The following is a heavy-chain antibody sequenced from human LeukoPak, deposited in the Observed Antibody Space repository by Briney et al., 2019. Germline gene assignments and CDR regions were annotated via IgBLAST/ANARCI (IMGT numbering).Heavy chain of an antibody. CDR1: GGSISSGGYY. Sequence: SQTLSLTCTVSGGSISSGGYYWSWIRQPPGKGLEWIGYIYHSGSTYYNPSLKSRVTISVDRSKNQFSLKLSSVTTADTAVYYCARRRGYSSSWYDYWGQGTLVTVSS. J-gene: IGHJ4*02. V-gene: IGHV4-30-2*01. CDR2: IYHSGST. D-gene: IGHD6-13*01. CDR3: ARRRGYSSSWYDY.